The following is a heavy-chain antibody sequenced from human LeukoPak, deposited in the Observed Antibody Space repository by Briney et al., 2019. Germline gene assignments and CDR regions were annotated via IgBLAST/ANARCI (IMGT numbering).Heavy chain of an antibody. CDR1: GGSIRSGTYY. CDR3: ARLSTFFSGERHDTDFFFYYYYMDV. J-gene: IGHJ6*03. Sequence: SETLSLTCTVSGGSIRSGTYYWGWIRQPPGKGLEWIGNIYYSGSTYYNPSLKSRVTISVDTSKNQFSLKLSSVTAADTAVYYCARLSTFFSGERHDTDFFFYYYYMDVWGKGTTVTISS. CDR2: IYYSGST. D-gene: IGHD2-15*01. V-gene: IGHV4-39*01.